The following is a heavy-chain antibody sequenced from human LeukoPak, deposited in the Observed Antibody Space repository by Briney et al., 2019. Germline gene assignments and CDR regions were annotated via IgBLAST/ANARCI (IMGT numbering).Heavy chain of an antibody. CDR2: VYSRGST. CDR1: GGSINTYY. CDR3: ARRLPDYYDDGGYFDY. Sequence: SETLSLTCAVSGGSINTYYWNWIRQPPGKGLEWIGYVYSRGSTNYNPSLKSRVTISADTSRNQFSLNLNSVTAADTAVYYCARRLPDYYDDGGYFDYWGQGTPVTVSP. V-gene: IGHV4-59*08. J-gene: IGHJ4*02. D-gene: IGHD3-22*01.